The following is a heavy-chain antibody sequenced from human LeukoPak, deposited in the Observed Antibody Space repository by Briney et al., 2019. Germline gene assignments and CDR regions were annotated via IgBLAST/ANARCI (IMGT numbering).Heavy chain of an antibody. V-gene: IGHV3-13*01. CDR1: GFTFSDYD. CDR3: ARVAKERVGGVYYFDY. J-gene: IGHJ4*02. CDR2: IGTAGDT. Sequence: PGGSLRLSCAASGFTFSDYDMHWVRQATGKGLEWVSAIGTAGDTYYTGSVKGRFPISRENAKNSLYLQMNSLRAGDTAVYYCARVAKERVGGVYYFDYWGQGTVVTVSS. D-gene: IGHD1-1*01.